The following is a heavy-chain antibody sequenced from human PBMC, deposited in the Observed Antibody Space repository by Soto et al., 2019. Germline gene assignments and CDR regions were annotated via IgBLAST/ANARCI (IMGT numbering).Heavy chain of an antibody. Sequence: SETLSLTCAVYGGSFSGYYWSWIRQPPGKGLEWIGEINHSGSTNYNPSLKSRVTISVDTSKNQFSLKLSSVTAADTAVYYCSSSGYDSKNDNWFGPWGQGTLVTVSS. J-gene: IGHJ5*02. V-gene: IGHV4-34*01. CDR3: SSSGYDSKNDNWFGP. CDR1: GGSFSGYY. CDR2: INHSGST. D-gene: IGHD5-12*01.